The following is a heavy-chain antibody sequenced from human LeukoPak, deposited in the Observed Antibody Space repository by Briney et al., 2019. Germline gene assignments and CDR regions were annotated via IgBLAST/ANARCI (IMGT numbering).Heavy chain of an antibody. J-gene: IGHJ4*02. D-gene: IGHD5-18*01. V-gene: IGHV5-51*01. CDR2: IYPGDSDT. CDR3: ARRGEAMDPFDY. CDR1: GYSFTSYW. Sequence: GESLKISCKDSGYSFTSYWIGWVRQMPGKGMEWMGIIYPGDSDTRYSPSFQGQVTISADKSINTAYLQWSSLKASDTAIYYCARRGEAMDPFDYWGQGTLVTVSS.